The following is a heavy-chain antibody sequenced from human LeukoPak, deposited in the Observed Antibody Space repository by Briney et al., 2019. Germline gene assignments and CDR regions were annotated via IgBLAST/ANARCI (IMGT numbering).Heavy chain of an antibody. J-gene: IGHJ5*02. Sequence: PGGSLRLSCVASGFTFTSFYMSWVRQAPGKGLEWVSAISDSGGSTYYADSVKGRFTISRDNSKNTLYLQMSSLRAEDTAVYYCAKEGGTYSTGWYWFDPWGQGTLVTVSS. V-gene: IGHV3-23*01. CDR1: GFTFTSFY. D-gene: IGHD6-19*01. CDR3: AKEGGTYSTGWYWFDP. CDR2: ISDSGGST.